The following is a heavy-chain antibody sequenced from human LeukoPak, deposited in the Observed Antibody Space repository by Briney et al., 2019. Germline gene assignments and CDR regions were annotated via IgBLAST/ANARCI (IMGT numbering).Heavy chain of an antibody. CDR3: ARLDTAMSIDY. CDR2: IIPILGIA. CDR1: GDTSTSYT. Sequence: WASVKVSCKPSGDTSTSYTTSWGRQTPEQGLGWMGRIIPILGIANYAQKFQGRVTITADKSTSTAYMELSSLRSEDTAVYYCARLDTAMSIDYWGQGTLVTVSS. J-gene: IGHJ4*02. V-gene: IGHV1-69*02. D-gene: IGHD5-18*01.